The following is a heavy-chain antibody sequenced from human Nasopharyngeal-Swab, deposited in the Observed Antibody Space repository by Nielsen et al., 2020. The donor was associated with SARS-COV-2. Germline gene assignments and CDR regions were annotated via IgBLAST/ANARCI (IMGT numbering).Heavy chain of an antibody. CDR2: ISSSSSYI. V-gene: IGHV3-21*01. J-gene: IGHJ4*02. D-gene: IGHD3-10*01. Sequence: VRQAPGKGLEWVSSISSSSSYIYYADSVKGRFTISRDNAKNSLYLQMNSLRAEDTAVYYCARDEAMARGVIVFDYWGQGTLVTVSS. CDR3: ARDEAMARGVIVFDY.